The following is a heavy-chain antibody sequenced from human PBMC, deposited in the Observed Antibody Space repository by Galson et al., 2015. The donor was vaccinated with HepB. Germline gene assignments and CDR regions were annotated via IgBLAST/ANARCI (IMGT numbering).Heavy chain of an antibody. V-gene: IGHV4-59*01. CDR2: IYYSGST. CDR1: GGSISSYY. J-gene: IGHJ4*02. CDR3: ARGLYYYDSSGYYYDY. D-gene: IGHD3-22*01. Sequence: SETLSLTCTVSGGSISSYYWSWIRQPPGKGLEWIGYIYYSGSTNYNPSLKSRVTISVDTSENQFSLKLSSVTAADTAVYYCARGLYYYDSSGYYYDYWGQGTLVTVSS.